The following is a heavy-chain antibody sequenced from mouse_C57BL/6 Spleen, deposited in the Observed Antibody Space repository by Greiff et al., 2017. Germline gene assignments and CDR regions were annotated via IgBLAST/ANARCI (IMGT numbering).Heavy chain of an antibody. Sequence: EVMLVESGEGLVKPGGSLKLSCAASGFTFSSYAMSWVRQTPEKRLEWVAYISSGGDYIYYADTVKGRFTISRDNARNTLYLQMSSLKSEDTAMYYCTRSSITTVVADAMDYWGQGTSVTVSS. CDR3: TRSSITTVVADAMDY. D-gene: IGHD1-1*01. V-gene: IGHV5-9-1*02. CDR1: GFTFSSYA. CDR2: ISSGGDYI. J-gene: IGHJ4*01.